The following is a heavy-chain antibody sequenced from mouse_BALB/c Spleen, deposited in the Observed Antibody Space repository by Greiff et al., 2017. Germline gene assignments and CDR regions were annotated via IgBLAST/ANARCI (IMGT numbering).Heavy chain of an antibody. CDR1: GYTFTDHA. J-gene: IGHJ2*01. CDR2: ISPGNGDI. Sequence: VQLQQSDAELVKPGASVKISCKASGYTFTDHAIHWVKQKPEQGLEWIGYISPGNGDIKYNEKFKGKATLTVDTSSSTAYMQLSSLASEDSALYYCARYYRYDGNFDYWGQGTTLTVSS. CDR3: ARYYRYDGNFDY. D-gene: IGHD2-14*01. V-gene: IGHV1S53*01.